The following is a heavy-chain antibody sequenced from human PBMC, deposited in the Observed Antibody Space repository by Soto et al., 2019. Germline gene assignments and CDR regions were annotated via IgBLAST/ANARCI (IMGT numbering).Heavy chain of an antibody. D-gene: IGHD2-8*01. V-gene: IGHV3-15*07. CDR2: IKSKTDGGTT. J-gene: IGHJ4*02. Sequence: GGSLRLSCAASGFTFSNAWMNWVRQAPGKGLEWVGRIKSKTDGGTTDYAAPVKGRFTISRDDSKNTLYLQMNSLKTEDTAVYYCTTGSVLMVYADRGRIDYWGQGTLVTVSS. CDR3: TTGSVLMVYADRGRIDY. CDR1: GFTFSNAW.